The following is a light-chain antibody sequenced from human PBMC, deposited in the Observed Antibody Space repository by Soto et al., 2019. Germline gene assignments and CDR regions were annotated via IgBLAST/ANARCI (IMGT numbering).Light chain of an antibody. V-gene: IGLV1-47*02. CDR1: SSNIGSNY. J-gene: IGLJ2*01. CDR3: QSYDNSLSGWV. Sequence: QAVVTQPPSASGTPGQRVTISCSGSSSNIGSNYVYWYQQLPGTAPKLLIYSNNQRPSGVPDRFSGSKSGTSASLAISGLQAEDEADYYCQSYDNSLSGWVFGGGTKLTVL. CDR2: SNN.